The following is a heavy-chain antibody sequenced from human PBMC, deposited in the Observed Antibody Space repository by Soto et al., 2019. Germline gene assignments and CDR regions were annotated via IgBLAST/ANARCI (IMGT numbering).Heavy chain of an antibody. D-gene: IGHD6-13*01. J-gene: IGHJ3*02. CDR2: IYPGDSDT. Sequence: GEALKISCKGSGYSFTSYWIGWVRQMPGKGLEWMGIIYPGDSDTRYSPSFQGQVTISADKSISTAYLQWSSLKASDTAMYYCASAPYSSSPRFAFDIWGQGTMVTVSS. CDR3: ASAPYSSSPRFAFDI. CDR1: GYSFTSYW. V-gene: IGHV5-51*01.